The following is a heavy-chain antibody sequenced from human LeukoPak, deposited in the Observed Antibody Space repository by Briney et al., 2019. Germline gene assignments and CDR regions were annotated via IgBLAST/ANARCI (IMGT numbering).Heavy chain of an antibody. CDR3: ARESTGSGSYLDY. J-gene: IGHJ4*02. CDR2: IYYSGST. V-gene: IGHV4-59*01. CDR1: GGSISSYY. Sequence: SETLSLTCTVSGGSISSYYWSWIRQPPGKGLEWIGYIYYSGSTNYNPSLKSRVTISVDTSKNQFSLKLSSVTAADTAVYYCARESTGSGSYLDYWGQGTLVTVSS. D-gene: IGHD3-10*01.